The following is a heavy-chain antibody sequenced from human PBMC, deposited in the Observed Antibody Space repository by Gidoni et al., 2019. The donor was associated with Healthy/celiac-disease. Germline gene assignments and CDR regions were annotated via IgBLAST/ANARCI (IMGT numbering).Heavy chain of an antibody. Sequence: EVQPLESGGGLVQPGGSLRLSCPASGFTFSSYAMSWVRKAPGKGLEWVSAISGSGGSTYYADSVKGRFTISRDNSKNTLYLQMNSLRAEDTAVYYCAKDLGIVVVPAATVPYGMDVWGQGTTVTVSS. V-gene: IGHV3-23*01. CDR2: ISGSGGST. J-gene: IGHJ6*02. CDR1: GFTFSSYA. D-gene: IGHD2-2*01. CDR3: AKDLGIVVVPAATVPYGMDV.